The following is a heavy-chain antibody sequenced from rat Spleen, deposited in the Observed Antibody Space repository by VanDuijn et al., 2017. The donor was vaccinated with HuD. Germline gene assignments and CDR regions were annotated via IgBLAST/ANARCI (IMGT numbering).Heavy chain of an antibody. V-gene: IGHV5-58*01. CDR2: INTDGGRT. CDR1: GFTFSSYW. Sequence: EVQLVETGGGLVQPGRSLKLSCVASGFTFSSYWMYWIRQAPGKGLEWVSSINTDGGRTYYRDSVKGRFTISRDNAKSTLYLQMDSLRSEETATYYCAKGSYYYSGEDYFDYWGQGVMVTVSS. D-gene: IGHD1-1*01. CDR3: AKGSYYYSGEDYFDY. J-gene: IGHJ2*01.